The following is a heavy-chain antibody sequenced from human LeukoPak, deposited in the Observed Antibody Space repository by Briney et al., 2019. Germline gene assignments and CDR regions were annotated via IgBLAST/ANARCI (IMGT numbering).Heavy chain of an antibody. Sequence: GASVKVSCKASGYTFTSYGISWVRQAPGQGLEWMGWISAYNGNTNYAQKLQGRVTITTDTSTSTAYMELRSLRSDDTAVYYCARDTGAHKYSSGWPFDYWGQGTLVTVSS. CDR2: ISAYNGNT. J-gene: IGHJ4*02. CDR3: ARDTGAHKYSSGWPFDY. V-gene: IGHV1-18*01. D-gene: IGHD6-19*01. CDR1: GYTFTSYG.